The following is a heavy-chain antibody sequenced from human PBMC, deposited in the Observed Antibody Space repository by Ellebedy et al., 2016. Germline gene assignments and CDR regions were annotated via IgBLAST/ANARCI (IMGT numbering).Heavy chain of an antibody. J-gene: IGHJ6*03. D-gene: IGHD6-13*01. CDR2: ISRSSSTI. V-gene: IGHV3-48*01. Sequence: GGSLRLSXAASGFTFSSYAMSWVRQAPGKGLEWVSYISRSSSTIYYADSVKGRFTISRDDAKNSLYLQMNSLRAEDTAVYYCARFRSSSSFYYFYYMDVWGKGTTVTVSS. CDR3: ARFRSSSSFYYFYYMDV. CDR1: GFTFSSYA.